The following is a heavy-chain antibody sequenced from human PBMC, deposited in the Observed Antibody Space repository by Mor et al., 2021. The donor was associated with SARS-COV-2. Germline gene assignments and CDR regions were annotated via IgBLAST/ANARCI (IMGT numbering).Heavy chain of an antibody. J-gene: IGHJ5*02. V-gene: IGHV4-39*01. CDR3: ARQGIVVVPAASEFDP. D-gene: IGHD2-2*01. CDR2: YYSGST. Sequence: YYSGSTYYNPSLKSRVTISVDTSKNQFSLKLSSVTAADTAVYYCARQGIVVVPAASEFDPWGQGTLVTVSS.